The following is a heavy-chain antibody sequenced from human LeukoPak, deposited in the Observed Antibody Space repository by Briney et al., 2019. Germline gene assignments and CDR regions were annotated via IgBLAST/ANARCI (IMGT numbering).Heavy chain of an antibody. CDR2: ISSSSSYI. D-gene: IGHD6-13*01. Sequence: GGSLRLSCEASGFTFTDYCMTWVRQAPGKGLEWVSSISSSSSYIYYADSVKGRFTISRDNAKNSLYLQMNSLRAEDTAVYYCARAEMYSSSWYYWGQGTLVTVSS. V-gene: IGHV3-21*01. CDR3: ARAEMYSSSWYY. CDR1: GFTFTDYC. J-gene: IGHJ4*02.